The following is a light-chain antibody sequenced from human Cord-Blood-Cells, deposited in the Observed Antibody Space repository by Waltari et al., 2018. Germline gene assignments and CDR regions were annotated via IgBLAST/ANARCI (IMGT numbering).Light chain of an antibody. CDR2: LGS. CDR3: MQALQTLQTTLT. CDR1: QSLLHSNGYTS. J-gene: IGKJ4*01. Sequence: IVMTQSPLSLPVTPGEPASISCRSSQSLLHSNGYTSLVWYLQKPGQSPQLLIYLGSNRASGVPDRFSGSGSVTEFTLKISRVEAEDVGVYYCMQALQTLQTTLTFGGGTKVEIK. V-gene: IGKV2-28*01.